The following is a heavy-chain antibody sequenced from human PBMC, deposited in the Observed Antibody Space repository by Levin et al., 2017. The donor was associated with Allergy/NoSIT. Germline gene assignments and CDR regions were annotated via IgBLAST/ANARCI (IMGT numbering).Heavy chain of an antibody. CDR2: IYPGDSDT. Sequence: GESLKISCQGSGYSFTSYWIGWVRQMPGKGLEWMGIIYPGDSDTRYSPSFQGQVTISAVKSISTAYLQWSRLKASDTAIYYCARRGTRDYYYYMDVWGKGTTVTVSS. CDR1: GYSFTSYW. J-gene: IGHJ6*03. V-gene: IGHV5-51*01. CDR3: ARRGTRDYYYYMDV. D-gene: IGHD1-1*01.